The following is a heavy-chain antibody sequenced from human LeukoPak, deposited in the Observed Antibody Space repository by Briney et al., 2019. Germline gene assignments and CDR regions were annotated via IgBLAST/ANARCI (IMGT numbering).Heavy chain of an antibody. V-gene: IGHV4-59*08. J-gene: IGHJ3*02. CDR1: GGSISSYY. CDR2: IYYSGST. CDR3: ARHGGHYSPFDI. D-gene: IGHD3-22*01. Sequence: SETLSLTCTVSGGSISSYYWSWIRQPPGKGLEWIGYIYYSGSTNYNPSLKSRVTTSVDTSKNQFSLKLSSVTAADTAVYYCARHGGHYSPFDIWGQGTMVTVSS.